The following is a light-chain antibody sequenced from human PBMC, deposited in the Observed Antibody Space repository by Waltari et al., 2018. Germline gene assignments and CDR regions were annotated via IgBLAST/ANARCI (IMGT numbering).Light chain of an antibody. CDR2: DAS. V-gene: IGKV1-5*02. CDR3: QQYHSSPPT. Sequence: DIQMTQSPSTLSASVGDIVTIICRPSQSITNWLAWYQQKPGKAPKFLISDASSLASGVPSRFSGSGSGTEFTLTITSLQPDDFATYYCQQYHSSPPTFGQGTKVEIK. J-gene: IGKJ1*01. CDR1: QSITNW.